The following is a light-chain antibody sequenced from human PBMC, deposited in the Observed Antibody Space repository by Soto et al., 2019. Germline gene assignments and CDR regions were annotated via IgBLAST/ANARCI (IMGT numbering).Light chain of an antibody. J-gene: IGKJ1*01. V-gene: IGKV3-15*01. CDR1: QSVSSY. CDR3: QQYNNWPPWT. CDR2: GAS. Sequence: EIVLTQSPDTLSLSPGEVATLSCRASQSVSSYLAWYQHKPGQAPRLLIYGASTRATGIPARFSGSGSGTEFTLTISSLQSEDFAVYYCQQYNNWPPWTFGQGTKVDI.